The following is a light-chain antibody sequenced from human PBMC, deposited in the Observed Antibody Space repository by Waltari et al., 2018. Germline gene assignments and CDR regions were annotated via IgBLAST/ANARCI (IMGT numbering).Light chain of an antibody. J-gene: IGKJ1*01. V-gene: IGKV3-20*01. CDR3: QQYGSSPRA. CDR1: QSVTSSY. CDR2: GAS. Sequence: EIVLTQSPGTLSLSPGERATLSCRASQSVTSSYLAWYQQKPDQAPRLLNHGASSRAPGIPDSFSGSGSETDFTITISRLEPEDVAVYYCQQYGSSPRAFGQGTKVEIK.